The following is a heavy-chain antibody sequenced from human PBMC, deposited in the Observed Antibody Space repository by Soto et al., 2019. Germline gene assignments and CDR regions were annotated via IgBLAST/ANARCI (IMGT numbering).Heavy chain of an antibody. CDR2: IVVGSGNT. D-gene: IGHD3-22*01. J-gene: IGHJ6*02. CDR3: AATPRYYYDTPYGMGV. V-gene: IGHV1-58*01. Sequence: GASVKVSCKASGFTFTSSAVQWVRQARGQRLEWIGWIVVGSGNTNYAQKFQERVTITRDMSTSTAYMELSSLRSEDTAVYYCAATPRYYYDTPYGMGVWGQGTTVTVSS. CDR1: GFTFTSSA.